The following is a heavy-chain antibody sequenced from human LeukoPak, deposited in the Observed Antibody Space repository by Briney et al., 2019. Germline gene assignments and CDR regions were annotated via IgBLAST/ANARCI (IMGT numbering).Heavy chain of an antibody. Sequence: GGSLRLSCAASGLNVSTNYMNWVRQAPGKGLEWVSVIYTGGTTSYADSVLGRFTISRDNSENMVYFQMNSLRPEDTAVYYCARDLGGLDCWGQGTPVTVSS. CDR3: ARDLGGLDC. CDR2: IYTGGTT. CDR1: GLNVSTNY. J-gene: IGHJ4*02. V-gene: IGHV3-53*05.